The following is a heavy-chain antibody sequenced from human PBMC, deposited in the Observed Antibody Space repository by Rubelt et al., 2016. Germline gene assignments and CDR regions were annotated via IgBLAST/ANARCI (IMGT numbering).Heavy chain of an antibody. V-gene: IGHV4-39*01. J-gene: IGHJ5*02. CDR3: ARHRLLWFGEGENWFDP. Sequence: QLQLQESGPGLVKPSETLSLTCTVSGGSISSSSYYWGWIRQPPGKGLEWIGSIYYSGSTYYNPSPKVAVPMSVDTSKNQFSLKLSSVTAADTAVYYCARHRLLWFGEGENWFDPWGQGTLVTVSS. CDR2: IYYSGST. D-gene: IGHD3-10*01. CDR1: GGSISSSSYY.